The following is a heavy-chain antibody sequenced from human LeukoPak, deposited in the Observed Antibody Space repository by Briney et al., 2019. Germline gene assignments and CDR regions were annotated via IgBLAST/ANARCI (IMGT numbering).Heavy chain of an antibody. D-gene: IGHD2-8*01. CDR3: AKGERYCIDGVCYRDY. J-gene: IGHJ4*02. CDR1: GFTFSNYA. Sequence: AGGSLRLSCAASGFTFSNYAMNWVRQAPGEGLEWVSDISGSGGNTYYADSVKGRFTISRDNSKNTLYLQMNSLRAEDTAVYYCAKGERYCIDGVCYRDYWGQGTLVTVSS. V-gene: IGHV3-23*01. CDR2: ISGSGGNT.